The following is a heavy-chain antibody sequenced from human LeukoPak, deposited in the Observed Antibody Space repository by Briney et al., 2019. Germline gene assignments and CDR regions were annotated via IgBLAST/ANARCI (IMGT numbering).Heavy chain of an antibody. J-gene: IGHJ4*02. CDR3: ARDDYGDKFFDY. CDR1: GFTFSSYS. Sequence: GGSLRLSCAASGFTFSSYSMNWVGHAPGKGLEWVSSISSSSSYIHYADSVKGRFTISRDNAKNPLYLQMNSLRAEDTAVYYCARDDYGDKFFDYWGQGTLVTVSS. CDR2: ISSSSSYI. D-gene: IGHD4-23*01. V-gene: IGHV3-21*01.